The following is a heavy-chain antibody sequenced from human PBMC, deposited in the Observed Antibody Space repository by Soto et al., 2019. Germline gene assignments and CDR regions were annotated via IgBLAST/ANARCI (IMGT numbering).Heavy chain of an antibody. Sequence: GSLRLSCVGSTFTFSSYSMNWVRQAPGKGLEWVSYISASSSYIYYADSVKGRFTISRDNSKNTLYLQMNSLRAEDTAVYYCAKDRHQWFGELFGSMDVWGQGTTVTVSS. V-gene: IGHV3-21*01. CDR2: ISASSSYI. J-gene: IGHJ6*02. D-gene: IGHD3-10*01. CDR1: TFTFSSYS. CDR3: AKDRHQWFGELFGSMDV.